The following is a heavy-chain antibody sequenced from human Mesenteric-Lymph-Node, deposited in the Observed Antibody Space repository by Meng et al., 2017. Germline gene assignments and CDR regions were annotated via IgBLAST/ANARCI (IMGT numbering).Heavy chain of an antibody. CDR3: ARDRTNYYDSSGYDAFDI. Sequence: ASVKVSCKASGYTFTGYYMHWVRQAPGQGLEWMGWINTNTGNPTYAQGFTGRFVFSLDTSVSTAYLQISSLKAEDTAVYYCARDRTNYYDSSGYDAFDIWGQGTMVTVSS. CDR2: INTNTGNP. V-gene: IGHV7-4-1*02. D-gene: IGHD3-22*01. J-gene: IGHJ3*02. CDR1: GYTFTGYY.